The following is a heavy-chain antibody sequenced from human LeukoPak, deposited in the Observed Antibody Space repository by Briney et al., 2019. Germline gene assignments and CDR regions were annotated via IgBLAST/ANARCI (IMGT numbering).Heavy chain of an antibody. J-gene: IGHJ5*02. CDR2: IYTSGST. CDR1: GGSISSGSYY. D-gene: IGHD2-2*02. V-gene: IGHV4-61*02. Sequence: PSETLSLTCTVSGGSISSGSYYWSWIRQPAGKGLEWIGRIYTSGSTNYNPSLKSRVTISVDTSKNHFSLKLSSVTAADTAVYYCARYCSSTSCYTGFDPWGQGTLVTVSS. CDR3: ARYCSSTSCYTGFDP.